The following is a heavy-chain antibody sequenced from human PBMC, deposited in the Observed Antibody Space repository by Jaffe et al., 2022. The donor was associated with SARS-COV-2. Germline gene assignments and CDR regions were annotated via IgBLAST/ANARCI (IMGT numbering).Heavy chain of an antibody. D-gene: IGHD2-15*01. CDR1: GFTFSSYG. Sequence: QVQLVESGGGVVQPGRSLRLSCAASGFTFSSYGMHWVRQAPGKGLEWVAVISYDGSNKYYADSVKGRFTISRDNSKNTLYLQMNSLRAEDTAVYYCAKDSKVCSGGSCYPGAYYYYGMDVWGQGTTVTVSS. V-gene: IGHV3-30*18. J-gene: IGHJ6*02. CDR3: AKDSKVCSGGSCYPGAYYYYGMDV. CDR2: ISYDGSNK.